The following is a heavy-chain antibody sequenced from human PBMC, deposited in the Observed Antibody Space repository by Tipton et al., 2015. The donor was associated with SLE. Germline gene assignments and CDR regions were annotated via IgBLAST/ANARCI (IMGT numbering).Heavy chain of an antibody. D-gene: IGHD3-22*01. J-gene: IGHJ3*02. CDR2: ISSSATTI. Sequence: SLRLSCAASGFTFSDYYMSWMRQVPGKGLEWVSDISSSATTIDYSDSVKGRFTISRDNANNSLFLQMNSLRAEDTAVYYCAREAPYYYDSGGYGERFDIWGQGTMVTVSS. CDR3: AREAPYYYDSGGYGERFDI. V-gene: IGHV3-11*01. CDR1: GFTFSDYY.